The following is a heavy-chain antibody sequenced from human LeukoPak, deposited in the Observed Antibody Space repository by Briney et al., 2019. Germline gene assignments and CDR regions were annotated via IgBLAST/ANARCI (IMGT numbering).Heavy chain of an antibody. V-gene: IGHV4-4*07. CDR1: GVSISSYY. J-gene: IGHJ5*02. CDR3: ASQGSSWYVKWFDP. D-gene: IGHD6-13*01. Sequence: PSKTLSLTCTVSGVSISSYYWSWIRQPAGKGLERIGRIYTSGSTNYNPSLKSRVTMSVDTSKNQFSLKVSSVTAADTAVYYCASQGSSWYVKWFDPWGQGTLVTVSS. CDR2: IYTSGST.